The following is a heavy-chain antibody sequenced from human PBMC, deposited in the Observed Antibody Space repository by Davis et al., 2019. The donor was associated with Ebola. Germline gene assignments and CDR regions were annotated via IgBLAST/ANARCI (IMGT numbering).Heavy chain of an antibody. D-gene: IGHD3-3*01. J-gene: IGHJ4*02. CDR3: ARDGDFGVVIFH. CDR1: GVTFSNYA. V-gene: IGHV3-48*04. Sequence: PGGSLRLSCAASGVTFSNYAMNWVRQAPGKGLEWVSYISSSGSTIYYADSVKGRFTISRDNAKNSLYLQMNSLRAEDTAVYYCARDGDFGVVIFHWGQGTLVTVSS. CDR2: ISSSGSTI.